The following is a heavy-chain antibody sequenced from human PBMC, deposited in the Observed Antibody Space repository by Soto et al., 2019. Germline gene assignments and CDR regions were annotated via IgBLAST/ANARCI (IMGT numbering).Heavy chain of an antibody. Sequence: QITLNESGPTPVKPRQSLTLTCTFSGFSLTTSGVGVGWIRQSPGKAPEWLELIYWDDDKRYSPSLKSRLTITKDTSKNQLVLTMADLDPADTATYYCAHRVLRTVFGLVTTTAIYFDFWGQGTPVAVSS. CDR3: AHRVLRTVFGLVTTTAIYFDF. J-gene: IGHJ4*02. CDR2: IYWDDDK. V-gene: IGHV2-5*02. CDR1: GFSLTTSGVG. D-gene: IGHD3-3*01.